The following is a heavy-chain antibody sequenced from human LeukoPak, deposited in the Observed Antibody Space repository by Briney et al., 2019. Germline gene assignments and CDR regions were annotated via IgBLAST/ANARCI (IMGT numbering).Heavy chain of an antibody. V-gene: IGHV3-9*01. CDR2: ISWNSGSI. J-gene: IGHJ4*02. D-gene: IGHD5-18*01. CDR3: AKGHTYGLGESYLDF. Sequence: GRSLRLFCEASGYTFDDYAMHWVPQAPGKGLEGVSAISWNSGSIGYAESVKGRFTISRDNGKNSLYLQMNSLRTEDTALYYCAKGHTYGLGESYLDFWGQGTLVSVSS. CDR1: GYTFDDYA.